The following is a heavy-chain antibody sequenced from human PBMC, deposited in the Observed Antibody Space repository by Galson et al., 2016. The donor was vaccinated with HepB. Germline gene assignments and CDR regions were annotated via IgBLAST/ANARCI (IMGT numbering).Heavy chain of an antibody. CDR2: VSYDGSHK. J-gene: IGHJ5*02. CDR3: ARDGPYSSSVYNWFDP. D-gene: IGHD6-13*01. CDR1: AFTFSNYA. Sequence: SLRLSCAASAFTFSNYAMHWVHQAPGKGLDWVAVVSYDGSHKYYGDSVRGRFTISRDNAKNSLYLQMNSLRAEDTAVYYCARDGPYSSSVYNWFDPWGQGTLVTVSS. V-gene: IGHV3-30*04.